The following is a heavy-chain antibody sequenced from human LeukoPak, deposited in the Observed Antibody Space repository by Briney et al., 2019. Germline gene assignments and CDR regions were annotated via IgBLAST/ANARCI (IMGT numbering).Heavy chain of an antibody. D-gene: IGHD3-9*01. CDR2: ISGSGGST. V-gene: IGHV3-23*01. J-gene: IGHJ4*02. Sequence: GGSLRLSCAASGFTFSSYGMSWVRQAPGKGLEWVSAISGSGGSTYYADSVKGRFTISRDNSKNTLYLQMNSLRAEDTAVYYCASRPFRYFDWLLSLDYWGQGTLVTVSS. CDR3: ASRPFRYFDWLLSLDY. CDR1: GFTFSSYG.